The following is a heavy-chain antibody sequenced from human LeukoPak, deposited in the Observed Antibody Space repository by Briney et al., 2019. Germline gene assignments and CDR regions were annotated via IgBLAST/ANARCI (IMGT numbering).Heavy chain of an antibody. Sequence: GGSLRLSCAASGFTFDDHAMHWVRQAPGKGLEWVSGISWNSGSTAYADSVKGRLTISRDNSKNTLYLQMNSLRAEDTAVYYCAKDPGYGDYSGGQGTLVTVSS. J-gene: IGHJ4*02. V-gene: IGHV3-9*01. D-gene: IGHD4-17*01. CDR3: AKDPGYGDYS. CDR1: GFTFDDHA. CDR2: ISWNSGST.